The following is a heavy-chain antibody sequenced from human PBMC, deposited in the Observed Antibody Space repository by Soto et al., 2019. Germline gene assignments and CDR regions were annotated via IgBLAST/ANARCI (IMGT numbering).Heavy chain of an antibody. V-gene: IGHV3-48*02. Sequence: GGSLRLSFAASGVTCSSYSMNWVRQAPGKGLEWVSYISSSSSTIYYADSVKGRFTISRDNAKNSLYLQMNSLRDEDTAVYYCARETGTIFGVVIIVSGMDVWGQGT. J-gene: IGHJ6*02. CDR3: ARETGTIFGVVIIVSGMDV. CDR2: ISSSSSTI. D-gene: IGHD3-3*01. CDR1: GVTCSSYS.